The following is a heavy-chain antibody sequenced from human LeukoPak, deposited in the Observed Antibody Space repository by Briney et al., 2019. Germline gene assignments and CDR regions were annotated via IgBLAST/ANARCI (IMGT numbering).Heavy chain of an antibody. Sequence: SETLSLTCAVYGGSFSGYYWSWIRQPPGKGLEWIGEINHSGSTNYNPSLKSRVTISVDTSKNQFSLKLSSVTAADTAVYYCARASPRYCSGGSCYASLDYWGQGTLVTVSS. D-gene: IGHD2-15*01. CDR3: ARASPRYCSGGSCYASLDY. V-gene: IGHV4-34*01. CDR1: GGSFSGYY. J-gene: IGHJ4*02. CDR2: INHSGST.